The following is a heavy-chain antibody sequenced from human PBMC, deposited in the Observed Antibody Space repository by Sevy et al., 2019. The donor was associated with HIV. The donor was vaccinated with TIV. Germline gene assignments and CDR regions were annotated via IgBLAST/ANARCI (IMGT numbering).Heavy chain of an antibody. J-gene: IGHJ4*02. D-gene: IGHD2-8*01. CDR3: AGEGCTKPHDY. Sequence: GGSLRLSCAASGFTFSKYSMSWVRQPPGKGLEWVSTLSFGCGEINHADSVKGRFTISRDNSMNWLYLQMNNLRAEDTAVYYCAGEGCTKPHDYWGQGTLVTVSS. CDR2: LSFGCGEI. CDR1: GFTFSKYS. V-gene: IGHV3-23*01.